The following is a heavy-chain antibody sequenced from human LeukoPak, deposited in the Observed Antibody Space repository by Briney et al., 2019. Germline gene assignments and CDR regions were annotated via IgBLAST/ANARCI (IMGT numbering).Heavy chain of an antibody. D-gene: IGHD3-3*01. CDR2: ISSSGSTI. Sequence: GGSLRLSCAASGFTFSSYSMNWVRQAPGKGLEWVSYISSSGSTIYYADSVKGRFTISRDNAKNSLYLQMNSLRDEDTAVYYCARDRGYDFWSGYYGFDYWGQGTLVTVSS. CDR1: GFTFSSYS. CDR3: ARDRGYDFWSGYYGFDY. V-gene: IGHV3-48*02. J-gene: IGHJ4*02.